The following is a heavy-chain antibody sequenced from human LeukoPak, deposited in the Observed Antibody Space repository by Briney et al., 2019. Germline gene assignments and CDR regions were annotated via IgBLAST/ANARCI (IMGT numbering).Heavy chain of an antibody. CDR1: GFTFSYHA. CDR2: ISDDGSHK. D-gene: IGHD3-3*01. CDR3: ARDRRREETIFGVVSDY. V-gene: IGHV3-30*01. Sequence: GGSLRLSCAASGFTFSYHAIHWVRQAPGKGLEWVASISDDGSHKYYADSVKGRFTISRDNSKNTLSLHMNSLRGEDTALYYCARDRRREETIFGVVSDYWGQGTLVTVSS. J-gene: IGHJ4*02.